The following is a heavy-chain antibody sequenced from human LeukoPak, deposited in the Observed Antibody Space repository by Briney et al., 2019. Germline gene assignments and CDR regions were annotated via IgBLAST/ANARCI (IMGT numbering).Heavy chain of an antibody. CDR1: GYTFTSYD. J-gene: IGHJ5*02. CDR3: ARLYYDTLTGSNWFDP. D-gene: IGHD3-9*01. V-gene: IGHV1-8*01. Sequence: ASVKVSCKASGYTFTSYDINWVRQATGQGLEWMGWMNPNSGNTGYAQKFQGRVTMTRNTSISTAYMELSSLRSEDTAVYYCARLYYDTLTGSNWFDPWGQGTLVTVSS. CDR2: MNPNSGNT.